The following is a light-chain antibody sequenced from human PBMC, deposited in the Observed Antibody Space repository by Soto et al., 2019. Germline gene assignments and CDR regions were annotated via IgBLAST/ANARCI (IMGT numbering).Light chain of an antibody. CDR3: GSHTTSNTRV. J-gene: IGLJ1*01. CDR1: SSDVGAYDF. V-gene: IGLV2-14*03. Sequence: QSALTQPASVSGSPGQSIAISCTGTSSDVGAYDFVSWYQQHPDKAPKLLIYEVSNRPSGVSDRFSGSKSVNTATLTISGLQAEDEADYYCGSHTTSNTRVFGTGTKLTVL. CDR2: EVS.